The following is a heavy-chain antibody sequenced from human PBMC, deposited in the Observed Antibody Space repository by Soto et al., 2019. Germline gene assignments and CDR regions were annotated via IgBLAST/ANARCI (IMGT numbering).Heavy chain of an antibody. D-gene: IGHD6-13*01. CDR3: TREGGGVAAAGAGNDAFDI. CDR1: GYTLSDYY. CDR2: INPNSGDP. Sequence: QVQLVQSGAEVKKPGASVTVSCKASGYTLSDYYIQWVRQAPGQGLEWMGWINPNSGDPNYAQKFQGRVTMSRDTSIHTAYMELRWLRSEDTAVYYCTREGGGVAAAGAGNDAFDIWGQGTKVTVSS. J-gene: IGHJ3*02. V-gene: IGHV1-2*02.